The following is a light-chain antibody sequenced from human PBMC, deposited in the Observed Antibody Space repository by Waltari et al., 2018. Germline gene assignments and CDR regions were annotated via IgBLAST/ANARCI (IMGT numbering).Light chain of an antibody. CDR2: RAS. Sequence: IQMTQSPSRLSASLGDRVTINCRANESVSTWLAWYQQKPGKAPKLLIYRASSLEGEVPSRFTGSGYGTEFTLTINNLQPEDFATYFCQQYASTSLTFGGGTEVEI. V-gene: IGKV1-5*03. J-gene: IGKJ4*01. CDR3: QQYASTSLT. CDR1: ESVSTW.